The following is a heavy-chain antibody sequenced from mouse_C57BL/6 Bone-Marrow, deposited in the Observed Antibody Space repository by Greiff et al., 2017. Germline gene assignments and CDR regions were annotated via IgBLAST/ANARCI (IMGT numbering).Heavy chain of an antibody. CDR1: GYPFTSYG. J-gene: IGHJ4*01. Sequence: VQLQQSGAELARPGASVKLSCKASGYPFTSYGISWVKQRTGQGLEWIGEIYPRSGNTYYNEKFKGKVTLTADKSSSTAYMELRSLTSEDSAVYFCARRSYYYGSSLYYYAMDYWGQGTSVTVSS. D-gene: IGHD1-1*01. V-gene: IGHV1-81*01. CDR2: IYPRSGNT. CDR3: ARRSYYYGSSLYYYAMDY.